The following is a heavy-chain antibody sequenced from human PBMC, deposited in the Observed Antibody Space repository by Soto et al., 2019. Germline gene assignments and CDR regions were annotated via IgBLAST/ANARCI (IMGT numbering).Heavy chain of an antibody. CDR1: GFTFSSYS. D-gene: IGHD3-10*01. CDR3: ARAVWRFGDDVYYYYYGMDV. CDR2: ISSSSSYI. J-gene: IGHJ6*02. Sequence: GGSLRLSFAASGFTFSSYSMNWVRQAPGKGLEWVSSISSSSSYIYYADSVKGRFTISRDNAKNSLYLQMNSLRAEDTAVYYCARAVWRFGDDVYYYYYGMDVWGQGTTVTVSS. V-gene: IGHV3-21*01.